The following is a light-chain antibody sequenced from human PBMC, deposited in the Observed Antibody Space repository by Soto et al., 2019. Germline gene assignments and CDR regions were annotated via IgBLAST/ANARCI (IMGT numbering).Light chain of an antibody. J-gene: IGKJ4*01. V-gene: IGKV3-11*01. CDR3: QQYDVWPVVT. CDR2: DAS. CDR1: QSVSSY. Sequence: EIVLTQSPATLSLSPGERATLSCRASQSVSSYLAWYQQKPGQAPRLLIYDASNRATGIPARFSGSGSGTEFTLTISSLQSEDLGVYYCQQYDVWPVVTFGGGTKVDIK.